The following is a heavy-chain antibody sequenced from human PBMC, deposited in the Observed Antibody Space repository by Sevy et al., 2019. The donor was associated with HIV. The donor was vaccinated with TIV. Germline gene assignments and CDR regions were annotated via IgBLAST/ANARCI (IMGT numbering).Heavy chain of an antibody. D-gene: IGHD2-15*01. CDR1: GFTFNTHA. J-gene: IGHJ4*02. Sequence: GGSLRLSCAASGFTFNTHAMNWVRQAPGKGLEWVSTISGPGYNTYYADSVKGRFTISRDNAENSLYLQMNSVRAEDTAVYYCARDLFSGGNAVYDYWGQGTLVTVSS. CDR2: ISGPGYNT. CDR3: ARDLFSGGNAVYDY. V-gene: IGHV3-23*01.